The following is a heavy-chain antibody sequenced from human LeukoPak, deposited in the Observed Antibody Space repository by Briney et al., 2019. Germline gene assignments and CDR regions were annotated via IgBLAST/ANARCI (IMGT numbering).Heavy chain of an antibody. CDR1: GGTFSSYA. CDR3: AREGWGGFTDKNYYYYMDV. V-gene: IGHV1-69*13. D-gene: IGHD5-12*01. J-gene: IGHJ6*03. CDR2: IIPIFGTA. Sequence: SVKVSCKASGGTFSSYAISWVRQAPGPGLDWMGGIIPIFGTANYAQKFQGRVTITADESTSTAYMELSSLRSEDTAVYYCAREGWGGFTDKNYYYYMDVWGKGTTVTVSS.